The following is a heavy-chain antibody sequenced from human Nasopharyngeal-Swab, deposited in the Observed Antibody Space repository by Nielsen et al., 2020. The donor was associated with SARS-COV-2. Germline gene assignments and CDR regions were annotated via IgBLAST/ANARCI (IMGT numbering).Heavy chain of an antibody. J-gene: IGHJ6*03. V-gene: IGHV3-21*01. CDR3: ARARRGVDYYMDV. CDR1: GFTFSSYS. CDR2: ISSSSSYI. Sequence: GESLKISCAASGFTFSSYSMNWVRQAPGKGLEWVSSISSSSSYIYYADSVKGRFTISRDNAKNSLYLQMNSLRAEDTAVYYRARARRGVDYYMDVWGKGTTVTVSS. D-gene: IGHD3-10*01.